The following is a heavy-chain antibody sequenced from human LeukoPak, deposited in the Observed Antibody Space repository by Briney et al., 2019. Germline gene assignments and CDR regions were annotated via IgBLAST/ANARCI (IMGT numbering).Heavy chain of an antibody. CDR2: LYYSGST. CDR1: GGSISSSPYY. V-gene: IGHV4-39*07. CDR3: ARLTKNDSGSFRFGKKKRGYMDV. D-gene: IGHD3-10*01. J-gene: IGHJ6*03. Sequence: SETLSLTCTVSGGSISSSPYYWGWIRQPPGKGLEWIGNLYYSGSTYYNPSLRSRVTISVDTSKNQFSLKLSSVTAADTAVYYCARLTKNDSGSFRFGKKKRGYMDVWGKGTTVTISS.